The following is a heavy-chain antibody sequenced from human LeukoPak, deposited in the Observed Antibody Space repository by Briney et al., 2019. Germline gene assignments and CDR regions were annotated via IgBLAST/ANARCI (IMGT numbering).Heavy chain of an antibody. CDR3: ARKLRLGGNWFDP. CDR1: GGTFTSYA. Sequence: SVKASCKTSGGTFTSYAITWVRQAPGQGLEWMGKIIPISGTTNYAQKFQGRVTFTADESTSTAYMELSSLRSEDTALYYCARKLRLGGNWFDPWGQGTLVTVSS. J-gene: IGHJ5*02. D-gene: IGHD1-26*01. V-gene: IGHV1-69*13. CDR2: IIPISGTT.